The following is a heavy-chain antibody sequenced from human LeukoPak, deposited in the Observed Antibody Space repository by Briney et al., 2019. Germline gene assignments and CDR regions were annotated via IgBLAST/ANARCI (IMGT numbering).Heavy chain of an antibody. D-gene: IGHD3-22*01. V-gene: IGHV3-7*01. CDR2: TKQDDSEK. J-gene: IGHJ4*02. CDR3: ARGFDSRFFND. CDR1: GFSFRSYW. Sequence: AGGSLRLSCVDSGFSFRSYWMSWVRQAPGKGLERVANTKQDDSEKYYVDSVKGRFSISRDNAKNSLYLQMNSLRVEDTAVYYCARGFDSRFFNDWGQGTLVTVSS.